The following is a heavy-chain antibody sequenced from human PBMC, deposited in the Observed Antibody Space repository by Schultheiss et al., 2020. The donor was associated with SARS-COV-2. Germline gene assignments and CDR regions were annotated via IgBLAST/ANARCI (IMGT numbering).Heavy chain of an antibody. CDR1: GFTFSSYA. J-gene: IGHJ6*02. D-gene: IGHD6-13*01. Sequence: GGSLRLSCAASGFTFSSYAMSWVRQAPGKGLEWVSGISWNSGSIGYADSVKGRFTISRDNAKNSLYLQMNSLRAEDTALYYCAKSAAADYYYYGMDVWGQGTTVTVSS. CDR2: ISWNSGSI. V-gene: IGHV3-9*01. CDR3: AKSAAADYYYYGMDV.